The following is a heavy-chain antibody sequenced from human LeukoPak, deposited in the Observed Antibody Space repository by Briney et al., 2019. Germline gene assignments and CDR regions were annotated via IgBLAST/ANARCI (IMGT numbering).Heavy chain of an antibody. CDR1: GYSFTSYW. Sequence: GASLKISCEGSGYSFTSYWIGWVRQMPGKGLEWMGIIYPGDSGTRYSPSFQGQVTISADKSISTAYLQWSSLKASDTAMYYCARLDSSGYDPMRLEETFFDYWGQGTLVTVSS. CDR2: IYPGDSGT. D-gene: IGHD3-22*01. CDR3: ARLDSSGYDPMRLEETFFDY. V-gene: IGHV5-51*01. J-gene: IGHJ4*02.